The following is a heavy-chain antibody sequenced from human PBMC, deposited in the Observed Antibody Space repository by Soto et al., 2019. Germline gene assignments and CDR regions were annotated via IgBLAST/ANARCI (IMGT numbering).Heavy chain of an antibody. CDR1: GGSFSGYY. D-gene: IGHD3-22*01. Sequence: KPSETLSLTCAVYGGSFSGYYWTWIRQPPGTGLEWIGEINHSGSTNYNPSLKSRVTISVDTSKNQFSLKLTSVTAADAALYYCARDFFDSGDYTTNWFDPWGQGTLVTVSS. CDR2: INHSGST. J-gene: IGHJ5*02. CDR3: ARDFFDSGDYTTNWFDP. V-gene: IGHV4-34*01.